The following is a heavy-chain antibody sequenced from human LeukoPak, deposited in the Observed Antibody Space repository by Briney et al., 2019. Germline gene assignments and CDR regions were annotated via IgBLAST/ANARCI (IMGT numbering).Heavy chain of an antibody. CDR1: GGSFSGYY. CDR2: INHSGST. V-gene: IGHV4-34*01. D-gene: IGHD5-12*01. CDR3: AGVIVATFGY. Sequence: PSETLSLTCAVYGGSFSGYYWSWIRQPPGKGLEWIGEINHSGSTNYNPSLKSRVTISVDTSKNQFSLKLSSVTAADTAVYYCAGVIVATFGYWGQGTLVTVSS. J-gene: IGHJ4*02.